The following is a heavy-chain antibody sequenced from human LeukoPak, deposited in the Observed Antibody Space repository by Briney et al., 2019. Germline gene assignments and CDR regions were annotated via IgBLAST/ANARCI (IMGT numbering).Heavy chain of an antibody. D-gene: IGHD6-13*01. Sequence: SETLSLTCTVSGGSISSYYWSWIRQPPGKGLEWIGYIYYSGSTNYNPSLKSRVTISVDTSKNQSSLKLSSVTAADTAVYYCARVIGIAAAGSNYFDYWGQGTLVTVSS. CDR3: ARVIGIAAAGSNYFDY. CDR2: IYYSGST. V-gene: IGHV4-59*08. J-gene: IGHJ4*02. CDR1: GGSISSYY.